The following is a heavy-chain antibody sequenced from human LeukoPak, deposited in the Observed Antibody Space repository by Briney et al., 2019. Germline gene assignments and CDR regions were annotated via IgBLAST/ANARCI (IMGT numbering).Heavy chain of an antibody. CDR1: GFTFSNYW. D-gene: IGHD7-27*01. V-gene: IGHV3-74*01. CDR2: INSDGSST. Sequence: PGGSLRLSCAASGFTFSNYWMHWVRQVPGKGLVWVSRINSDGSSTSYADSVKGRFTIYRDNAKNTLYLQMNSLRAEDTAVYYCAREPGSNWGSSGAFDFWGQGTMVTVSS. CDR3: AREPGSNWGSSGAFDF. J-gene: IGHJ3*01.